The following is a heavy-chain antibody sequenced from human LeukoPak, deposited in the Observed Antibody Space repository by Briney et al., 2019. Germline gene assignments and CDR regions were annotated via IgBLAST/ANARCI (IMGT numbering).Heavy chain of an antibody. CDR3: ARGDYYGSGSYSNWFDP. CDR2: KSYDGSNT. CDR1: GFIFSNYA. Sequence: PGGSLRLSCAASGFIFSNYAAYWVRQAPGKGLECVVVKSYDGSNTYFADSVKGRFTISRDNSKNTLYLQMNSLRPEDTAVYYCARGDYYGSGSYSNWFDPWGQGTLVTVSS. D-gene: IGHD3-10*01. J-gene: IGHJ5*02. V-gene: IGHV3-30-3*01.